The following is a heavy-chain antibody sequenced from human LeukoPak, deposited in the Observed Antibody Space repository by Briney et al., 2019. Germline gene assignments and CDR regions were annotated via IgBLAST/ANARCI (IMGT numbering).Heavy chain of an antibody. CDR2: ITSSGTYI. CDR1: GFTFSSYS. D-gene: IGHD3-22*01. Sequence: GGSLRLSRAASGFTFSSYSMNWVRQAPGKGLEWVSSITSSGTYIYYADSVKGRFTISRDNSKNTLYLQMNSLRAEDTAVYYCALNQGVVVITTFDYWGQGTLVTVSS. V-gene: IGHV3-21*04. CDR3: ALNQGVVVITTFDY. J-gene: IGHJ4*02.